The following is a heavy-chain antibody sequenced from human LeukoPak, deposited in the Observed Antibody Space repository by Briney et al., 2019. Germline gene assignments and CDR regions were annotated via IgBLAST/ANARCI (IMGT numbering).Heavy chain of an antibody. V-gene: IGHV4-34*01. Sequence: PSETLSLTCAVYGGSFSGYCWSWIRQPPGKGLEWIGEINHSGSTNYNPSLKSRVTISVDTSKNQFSLKLSSVTAADTAVYYCARRRWLDYWGQGTLVTVSS. CDR1: GGSFSGYC. D-gene: IGHD2-15*01. CDR2: INHSGST. CDR3: ARRRWLDY. J-gene: IGHJ4*02.